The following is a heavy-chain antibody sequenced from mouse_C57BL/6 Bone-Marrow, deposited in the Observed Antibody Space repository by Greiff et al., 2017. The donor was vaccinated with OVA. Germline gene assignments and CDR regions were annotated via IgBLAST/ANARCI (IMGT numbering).Heavy chain of an antibody. V-gene: IGHV1-42*01. J-gene: IGHJ4*01. CDR3: AREYYAMDY. CDR1: GYSFTGYY. Sequence: VQLKESGPELVKPGASVKISCKASGYSFTGYYMNWVKQSPETSLEWIGEINPSTGGTTYNQKFKAKATLTVDKSSSTAYMQLKSLTSEDSAVYYCAREYYAMDYWGQGTSVTVSS. CDR2: INPSTGGT.